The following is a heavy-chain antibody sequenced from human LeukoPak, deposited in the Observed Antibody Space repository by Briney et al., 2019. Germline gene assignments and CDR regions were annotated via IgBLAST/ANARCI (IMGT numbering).Heavy chain of an antibody. CDR2: INPNSGVT. V-gene: IGHV1-2*02. CDR3: ARDLYNYGHLGPLHS. CDR1: GYTFTGYY. D-gene: IGHD5-18*01. Sequence: ASVKVSCKASGYTFTGYYIHWVRQAPGQGLEWMGWINPNSGVTNYAKKFQGRVTMTRDTSISTAYMEVRSLRSADTALYYCARDLYNYGHLGPLHSWGQGTLVTVSS. J-gene: IGHJ4*02.